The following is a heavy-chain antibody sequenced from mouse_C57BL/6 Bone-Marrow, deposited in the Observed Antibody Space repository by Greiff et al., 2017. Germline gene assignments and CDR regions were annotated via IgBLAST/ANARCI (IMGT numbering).Heavy chain of an antibody. D-gene: IGHD1-1*01. CDR1: GYTFTSYW. CDR3: AFYFYGSSSYYFDD. J-gene: IGHJ2*01. CDR2: IDPFDSYT. V-gene: IGHV1-69*01. Sequence: QVQLQQPGAELVMPGASVKLSCKASGYTFTSYWMHWVKQRPGQGLEWIGEIDPFDSYTNYNQKFKGKSKLTVDKSSSTAYMQLSSLTSEDSAVYYGAFYFYGSSSYYFDDWGQGTTLTVSS.